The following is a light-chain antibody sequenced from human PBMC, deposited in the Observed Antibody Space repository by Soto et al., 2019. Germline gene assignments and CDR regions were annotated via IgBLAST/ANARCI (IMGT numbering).Light chain of an antibody. J-gene: IGKJ2*01. V-gene: IGKV3-20*01. CDR3: QQYGNSPYT. CDR1: QGVNSNF. CDR2: SAS. Sequence: EIVLTQSPGTLSLSPGEGATLSCRASQGVNSNFLSWYQQKPGQAPRLLIHSASSMATDIPDRFSGSVSGTDCPLTISRLEPEDFAVYSCQQYGNSPYTFGQGTKREIK.